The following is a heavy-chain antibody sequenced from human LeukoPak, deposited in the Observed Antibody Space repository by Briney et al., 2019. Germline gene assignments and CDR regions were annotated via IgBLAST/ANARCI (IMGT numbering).Heavy chain of an antibody. J-gene: IGHJ4*02. Sequence: SETLSLTCTVSGGSISSYYWSWIRQPPGKGLEWIGYIYYSGSTNYNPSLKSRVTISVDTSKNQFSLKLSSVTAADTAVYYCAISSGSRSRSIDYWGQGTLVTVSS. V-gene: IGHV4-59*12. CDR1: GGSISSYY. D-gene: IGHD6-19*01. CDR3: AISSGSRSRSIDY. CDR2: IYYSGST.